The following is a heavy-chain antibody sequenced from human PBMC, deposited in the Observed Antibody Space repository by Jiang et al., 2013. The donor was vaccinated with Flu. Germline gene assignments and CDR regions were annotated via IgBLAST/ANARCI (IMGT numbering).Heavy chain of an antibody. Sequence: LLKPSETLSLTCDGYGGSFSGYYWSWIRQPPGKGLEWIGEINHSGSTNYNPSLKSRVTLSGDTSKNQFSLKLSSVTAADTAVYYCARGTYYYDSSGYLQRVPIDYWGQGTLVTVSS. CDR1: GGSFSGYY. CDR2: INHSGST. D-gene: IGHD3-22*01. J-gene: IGHJ4*02. CDR3: ARGTYYYDSSGYLQRVPIDY. V-gene: IGHV4-34*01.